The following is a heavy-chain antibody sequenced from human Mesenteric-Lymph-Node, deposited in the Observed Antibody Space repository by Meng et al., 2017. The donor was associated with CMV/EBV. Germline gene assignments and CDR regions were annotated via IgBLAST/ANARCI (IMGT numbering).Heavy chain of an antibody. D-gene: IGHD6-13*01. Sequence: ASVKVSCKASGYSFTDYYVHWVRQAPGRGLEWMGWIHPNSGGTNYAQKFKGRVTMTRDTSISTVYMEVSRLRSDDTAVYYCARDLSPSSSLGDYYYYYGMDVWGQGTTVTVSS. J-gene: IGHJ6*02. CDR2: IHPNSGGT. V-gene: IGHV1-2*02. CDR3: ARDLSPSSSLGDYYYYYGMDV. CDR1: GYSFTDYY.